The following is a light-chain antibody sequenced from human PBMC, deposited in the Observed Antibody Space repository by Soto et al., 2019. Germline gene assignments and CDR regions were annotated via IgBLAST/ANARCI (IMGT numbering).Light chain of an antibody. CDR3: QQYNSYSLT. CDR1: QSISSL. CDR2: DAS. V-gene: IGKV1-5*01. J-gene: IGKJ4*01. Sequence: IQMTQSPSTLSASVGYRVTITCRAIQSISSLFAWYQQKPGKAPKLLIYDASSLESGVPSRFSGSGSGTEFTLTISSLQPDDFATYYCQQYNSYSLTFGGGTKVDIK.